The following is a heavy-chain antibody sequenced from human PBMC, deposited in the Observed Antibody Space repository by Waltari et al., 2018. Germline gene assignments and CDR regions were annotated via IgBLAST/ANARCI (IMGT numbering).Heavy chain of an antibody. CDR1: GASITTYY. Sequence: QVQLQASGPGLVKPSETLSLPCTVSGASITTYYYSWIRQSPGKGLQWIGSMYYTGTAYYNPSLKSRVTISLDTSKNQFSLSLTSVTTADTAVYYCARDYPAAHVFDYWGQGTVVAVSS. CDR3: ARDYPAAHVFDY. J-gene: IGHJ4*02. D-gene: IGHD2-15*01. CDR2: MYYTGTA. V-gene: IGHV4-59*01.